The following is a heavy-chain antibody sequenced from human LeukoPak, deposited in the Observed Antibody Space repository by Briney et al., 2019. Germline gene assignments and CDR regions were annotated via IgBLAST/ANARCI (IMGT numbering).Heavy chain of an antibody. CDR3: ATSGYSGYDYMGLRY. CDR2: IRYDGSNK. D-gene: IGHD5-12*01. V-gene: IGHV3-30*02. J-gene: IGHJ4*02. CDR1: GFTFSSYS. Sequence: PGGSLRLSCAASGFTFSSYSMNSVRQAPGKGLEWVAFIRYDGSNKYYADSVKGRFTISRDNSKNTLYLQMNSLRAEDTAVYYCATSGYSGYDYMGLRYWGQGTLVTVSS.